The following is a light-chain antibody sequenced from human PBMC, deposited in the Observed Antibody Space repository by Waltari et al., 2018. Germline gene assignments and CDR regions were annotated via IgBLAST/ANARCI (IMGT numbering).Light chain of an antibody. CDR2: DAS. Sequence: DIQMTQSQSSLSASVGDRVTITCQASLDIGNYLNWYQQKPGKPPKLLNSDASKLETGVPSRFSGSGSGTDFPFTISSLQPEDIATYYCQLYDNLPPLTFGGGTKVEIK. CDR1: LDIGNY. J-gene: IGKJ4*01. CDR3: QLYDNLPPLT. V-gene: IGKV1-33*01.